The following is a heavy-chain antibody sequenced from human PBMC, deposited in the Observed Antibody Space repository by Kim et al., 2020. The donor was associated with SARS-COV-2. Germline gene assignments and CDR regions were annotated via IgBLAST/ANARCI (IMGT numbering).Heavy chain of an antibody. CDR2: ISSSSSTI. V-gene: IGHV3-48*02. CDR1: GFTFSSYS. Sequence: GGSLRLSCAASGFTFSSYSMNWVRQAPGKGLEWVSYISSSSSTIYYADSVKGRFTISRDNAKNSLYLQMNSLRDEDTAVYYCARSSDYYDSSGYEVGKYYYYYYGMDVWGQGTTVTVSS. D-gene: IGHD3-22*01. CDR3: ARSSDYYDSSGYEVGKYYYYYYGMDV. J-gene: IGHJ6*02.